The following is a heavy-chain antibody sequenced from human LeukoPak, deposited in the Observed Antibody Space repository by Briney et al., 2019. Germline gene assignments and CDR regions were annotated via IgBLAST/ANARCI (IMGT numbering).Heavy chain of an antibody. CDR1: GLTFSSYG. CDR2: FTASGSGS. CDR3: AKGRVAGNGWTFNDF. D-gene: IGHD6-19*01. Sequence: PGGSLRLSCAASGLTFSSYGMSWVRQAPGKGLEWVSSFTASGSGSYYADSVGGRFTVSRDNSKNTVYLQMNSLRAEDTAVYYCAKGRVAGNGWTFNDFWGQGTLVTVSS. V-gene: IGHV3-23*01. J-gene: IGHJ4*02.